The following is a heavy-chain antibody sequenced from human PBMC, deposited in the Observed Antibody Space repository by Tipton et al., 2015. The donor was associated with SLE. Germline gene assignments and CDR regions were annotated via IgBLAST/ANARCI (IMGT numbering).Heavy chain of an antibody. Sequence: GSLRLSCAASGLNFNSYTMIWVRQAPREGLEWVSSISSSSSYKYYADSVKGRFTISRDNAKNSLYPQMNSLRAEDTAVYYCARSPKGSPFFYFYYYMEVWGRGTTVTVSS. V-gene: IGHV3-21*01. J-gene: IGHJ6*03. CDR1: GLNFNSYT. CDR3: ARSPKGSPFFYFYYYMEV. CDR2: ISSSSSYK.